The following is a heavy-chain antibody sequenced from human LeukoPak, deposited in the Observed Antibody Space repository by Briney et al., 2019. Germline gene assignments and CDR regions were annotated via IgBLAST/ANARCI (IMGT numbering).Heavy chain of an antibody. Sequence: PSQTLSLTCAVSGGSISSGGYSWSWIRQPPGKGLEWIRYIYYSGSTYYNPSLKSRVTISVDTSKNQFSLKLSSVTAADTAVYYCARLYNYYDSSGQEGWFDPWGQGTLVTVSS. D-gene: IGHD3-22*01. V-gene: IGHV4-30-4*07. J-gene: IGHJ5*02. CDR2: IYYSGST. CDR1: GGSISSGGYS. CDR3: ARLYNYYDSSGQEGWFDP.